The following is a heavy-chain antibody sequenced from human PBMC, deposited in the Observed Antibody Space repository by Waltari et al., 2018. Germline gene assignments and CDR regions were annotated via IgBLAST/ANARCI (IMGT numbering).Heavy chain of an antibody. CDR2: ISGSGGST. CDR1: GFTFSSYA. CDR3: AKSGYCSSTSCYYDY. D-gene: IGHD2-2*01. J-gene: IGHJ4*02. V-gene: IGHV3-23*04. Sequence: EVQLVESGGGLVQPGGSLRLSCAASGFTFSSYAMSWVRQAPGKGMEWVSAISGSGGSTYYAASVKGRFTISRDNSKNTLYLQMNRLRAEDTAVYYCAKSGYCSSTSCYYDYWGQGTLVTVSS.